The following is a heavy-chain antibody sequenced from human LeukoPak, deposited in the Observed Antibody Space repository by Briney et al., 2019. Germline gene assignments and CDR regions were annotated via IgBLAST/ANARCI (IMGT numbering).Heavy chain of an antibody. J-gene: IGHJ5*02. CDR2: INHSGST. CDR1: GGSFSGYY. CDR3: AIGGSFDWILKIGNWFDP. V-gene: IGHV4-34*01. D-gene: IGHD3-9*01. Sequence: SETLSLTCAVYGGSFSGYYWSWIRQPPGKGLEWIGEINHSGSTNYNPSLKSRVTISVDTSKNQFSLKLSSVTAADTAVYYCAIGGSFDWILKIGNWFDPWGQGTLVTVSS.